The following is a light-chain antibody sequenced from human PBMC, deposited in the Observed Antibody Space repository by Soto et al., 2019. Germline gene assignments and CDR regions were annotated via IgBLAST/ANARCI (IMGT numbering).Light chain of an antibody. V-gene: IGKV1-9*01. CDR2: IAS. Sequence: IELTQCPSFLSASIGDRVTITCRASQGIRNYLAWYQQKPGRAPKLLMYIASTLQTGVPSRFSGSQSGTEFTLTISSLQPDDFATYYCQQVNKYPITSGQRTLPEIK. CDR3: QQVNKYPIT. CDR1: QGIRNY. J-gene: IGKJ5*01.